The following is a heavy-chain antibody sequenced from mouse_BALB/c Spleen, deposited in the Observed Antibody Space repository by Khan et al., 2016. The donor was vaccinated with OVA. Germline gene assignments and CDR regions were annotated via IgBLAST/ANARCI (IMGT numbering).Heavy chain of an antibody. Sequence: VQLKESGPGLVKPSQSLSLTCTVTGFSITSDYAWNWFRQFPGNKLEWMGYITYSGSSSYTPSLKSRISITRDTSKNQFFLQLNSVTTEDTATYYCARGRAYWGQGTLVTVSA. CDR1: GFSITSDYA. D-gene: IGHD3-3*01. V-gene: IGHV3-2*02. J-gene: IGHJ3*01. CDR2: ITYSGSS. CDR3: ARGRAY.